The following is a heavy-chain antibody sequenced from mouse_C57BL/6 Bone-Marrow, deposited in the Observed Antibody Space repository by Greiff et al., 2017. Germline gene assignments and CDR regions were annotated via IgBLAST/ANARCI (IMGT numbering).Heavy chain of an antibody. D-gene: IGHD1-1*01. J-gene: IGHJ4*01. CDR1: GFSFTSYG. V-gene: IGHV2-2*01. CDR2: IWSGGST. Sequence: VQLQQSGPGLVQPSQSLSITCTVSGFSFTSYGVHWVRQSPGKGLEWLGVIWSGGSTDYNAAFISRLSISKDNSKSQVFFKMNSLQADDTAIYYCARKWATVVAGYYAMDYWGQGTSVTVSS. CDR3: ARKWATVVAGYYAMDY.